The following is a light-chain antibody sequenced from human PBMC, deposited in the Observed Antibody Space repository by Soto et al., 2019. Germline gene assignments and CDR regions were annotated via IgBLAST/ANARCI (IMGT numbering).Light chain of an antibody. CDR3: QQYDNLPLT. Sequence: DIQMTQSPSSLSASVGDRVTITCQASQDISNSLNWYQQKPGKAPKLLIYAASNLETGVPSRFSGSGSGTDFTFTISSLQPEDIATYYCQQYDNLPLTFGGGTKVEIK. V-gene: IGKV1-33*01. J-gene: IGKJ4*01. CDR1: QDISNS. CDR2: AAS.